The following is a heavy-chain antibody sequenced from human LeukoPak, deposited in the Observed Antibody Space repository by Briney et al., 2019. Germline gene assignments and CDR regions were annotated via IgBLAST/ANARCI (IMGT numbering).Heavy chain of an antibody. D-gene: IGHD5-12*01. Sequence: PGGSLRLSCAASGFTFSSFSMNWVRQAPGKGLEWVSSISTSSSYIYYADSVKGRFTISRDNAKNSLYLQMNSLRAEDTAVYHCARDPSGYDFLRFDYWGQGTLVTVSS. CDR2: ISTSSSYI. J-gene: IGHJ4*02. CDR1: GFTFSSFS. V-gene: IGHV3-21*01. CDR3: ARDPSGYDFLRFDY.